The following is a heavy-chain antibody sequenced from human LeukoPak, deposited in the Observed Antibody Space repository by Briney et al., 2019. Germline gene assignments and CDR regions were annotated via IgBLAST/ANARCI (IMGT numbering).Heavy chain of an antibody. D-gene: IGHD2-2*01. Sequence: PSETLSLTCAVYGGSFSGYYWSWIRQPPGKGLEWIGEINHSGSTNYNPSLKSRVTISVDTSKNQFSLKLSSVTAADTAVHYCARGGHHCSSTSCISAGFDPWGQGTLVTVSS. CDR1: GGSFSGYY. CDR2: INHSGST. J-gene: IGHJ5*02. CDR3: ARGGHHCSSTSCISAGFDP. V-gene: IGHV4-34*01.